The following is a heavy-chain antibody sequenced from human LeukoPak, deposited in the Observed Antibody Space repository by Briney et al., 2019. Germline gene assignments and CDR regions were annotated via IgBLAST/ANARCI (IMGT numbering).Heavy chain of an antibody. D-gene: IGHD2-15*01. CDR3: ARGPKYCSGGSCSYFDY. CDR2: INPNSGGT. Sequence: ASVKVSCKASGYTFTSYGISWVRQAPGQGLEWMGWINPNSGGTNYAQKFQGRVTMTRDTSISTAYMEPSRLRSDDTAVYYCARGPKYCSGGSCSYFDYWGQGTLVTVSS. J-gene: IGHJ4*02. CDR1: GYTFTSYG. V-gene: IGHV1-2*02.